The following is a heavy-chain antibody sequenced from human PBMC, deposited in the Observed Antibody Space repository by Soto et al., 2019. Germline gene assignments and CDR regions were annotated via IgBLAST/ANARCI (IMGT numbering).Heavy chain of an antibody. CDR2: ISGSGISV. D-gene: IGHD2-15*01. J-gene: IGHJ4*02. Sequence: GGSLRLSCAASGFTFSTYAMSWVRQAPGKGLEWISAISGSGISVYYADSVKGRYTISRDNSRNTLYLQMDSLRAEDTAVYYCVRGRGYFDYWGQGTLVTVSS. CDR3: VRGRGYFDY. V-gene: IGHV3-23*01. CDR1: GFTFSTYA.